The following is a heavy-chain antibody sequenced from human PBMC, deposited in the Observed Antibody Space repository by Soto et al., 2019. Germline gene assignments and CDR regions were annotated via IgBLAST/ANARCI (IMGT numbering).Heavy chain of an antibody. CDR2: ISAYNGNT. CDR3: ARDRPMITFGGVIVPDFDY. V-gene: IGHV1-18*01. J-gene: IGHJ4*02. D-gene: IGHD3-16*02. CDR1: GYTFTSYG. Sequence: ASVKFSCKASGYTFTSYGISWVRQAPGQGLEWMGWISAYNGNTNYAQKLQGRVTMTTDTSTSTAYMELRSLRSDDTAVYYCARDRPMITFGGVIVPDFDYWGQGTLVTVPQ.